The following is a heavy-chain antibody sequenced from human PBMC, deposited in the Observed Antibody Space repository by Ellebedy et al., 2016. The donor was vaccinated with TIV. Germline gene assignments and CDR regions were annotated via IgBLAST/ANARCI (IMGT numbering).Heavy chain of an antibody. CDR1: GFTFSSYH. V-gene: IGHV3-48*01. Sequence: GEFLKISCATSGFTFSSYHMNWVRQAPGKGLEWLSYISTSSSTTFYADSVKGRFTISRDNAKNSLYLQMNSLRAEDTAVYYCARDYYDSSGYYWGGYWGQGTLVTVSS. CDR2: ISTSSSTT. CDR3: ARDYYDSSGYYWGGY. D-gene: IGHD3-22*01. J-gene: IGHJ4*02.